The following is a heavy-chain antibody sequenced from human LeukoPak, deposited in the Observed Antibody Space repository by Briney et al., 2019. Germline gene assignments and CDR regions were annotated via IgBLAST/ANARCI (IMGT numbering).Heavy chain of an antibody. J-gene: IGHJ4*02. CDR1: GGSVSSGSYY. V-gene: IGHV4-61*01. D-gene: IGHD4-17*01. Sequence: SETLSLTCTVSGGSVSSGSYYWSWIRQPPGKGLEWIGYIYYSGSTNYNPSLKSRVTISVDTSKNQFSLKLSSVTAADTAVYYCARSPTVTTSPYWGQGTLVTVSS. CDR2: IYYSGST. CDR3: ARSPTVTTSPY.